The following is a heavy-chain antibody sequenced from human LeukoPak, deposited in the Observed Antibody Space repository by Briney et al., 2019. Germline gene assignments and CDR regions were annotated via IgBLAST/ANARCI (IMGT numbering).Heavy chain of an antibody. J-gene: IGHJ4*02. Sequence: GGSLRLSCAASGFTFSSYAMSWVRQAPGKGLEWVSSISPTGGAILYAASLRGRIIISRDNAKNSLFLQMNSLTAEDTALYFCATGIRERGFDYWGQGTLVTVSS. D-gene: IGHD1-1*01. V-gene: IGHV3-21*01. CDR1: GFTFSSYA. CDR3: ATGIRERGFDY. CDR2: ISPTGGAI.